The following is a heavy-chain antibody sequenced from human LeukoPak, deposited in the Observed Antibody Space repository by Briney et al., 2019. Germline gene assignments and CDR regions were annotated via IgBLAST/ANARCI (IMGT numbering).Heavy chain of an antibody. Sequence: SETLSLTCGVSAYSITSGYYWAWIRQPPGKGLEWIGNIYHSGSTYYNPSLKSRVTISVDTSKNQFSLKLSSVTAADTAVYYCARRYSNYFFDYWDQGTLVTVSS. CDR1: AYSITSGYY. V-gene: IGHV4-38-2*01. CDR2: IYHSGST. CDR3: ARRYSNYFFDY. J-gene: IGHJ4*02. D-gene: IGHD4-11*01.